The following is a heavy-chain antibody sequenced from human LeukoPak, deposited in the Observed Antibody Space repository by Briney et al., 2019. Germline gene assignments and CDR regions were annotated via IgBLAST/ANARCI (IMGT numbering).Heavy chain of an antibody. CDR3: ATDIVSTSGDY. J-gene: IGHJ4*02. CDR2: ITSSGSAI. Sequence: PGGSLRLSCASSVFTFSDYYMRWIRQAPGKGLEWVSYITSSGSAIYYADSVRGRFTISRDNARNSMFLHMDDLRAEYTAIYYCATDIVSTSGDYWGQGTLVTVSS. D-gene: IGHD5/OR15-5a*01. V-gene: IGHV3-11*01. CDR1: VFTFSDYY.